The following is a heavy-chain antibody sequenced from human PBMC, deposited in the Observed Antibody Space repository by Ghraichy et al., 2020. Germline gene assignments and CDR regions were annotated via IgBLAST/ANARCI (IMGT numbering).Heavy chain of an antibody. J-gene: IGHJ5*02. D-gene: IGHD6-19*01. CDR3: AKEGRVVAGTGWFDP. V-gene: IGHV3-48*03. CDR2: ISINGRTM. Sequence: SCAASGFTFSSYEMDWVRQAPGKGLEWVSYISINGRTMYYADSVKGRFTISRDNAKNSLYLQMNSLRAEDTAVYYCAKEGRVVAGTGWFDPWGQGTLVTVSS. CDR1: GFTFSSYE.